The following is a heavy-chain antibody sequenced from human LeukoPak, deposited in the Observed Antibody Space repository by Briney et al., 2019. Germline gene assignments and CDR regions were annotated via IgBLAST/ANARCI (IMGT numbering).Heavy chain of an antibody. Sequence: SETLSLTCTVSGGSISSSSYYWGWIRQPPGKGLEWIGSIYYSGSTYYNPSLKSRVTLSVDTSNNNFSLKMRSVTAADTAVYYCARDFLERHEAWFDPWGQGTLVTVSS. CDR1: GGSISSSSYY. V-gene: IGHV4-39*02. CDR2: IYYSGST. D-gene: IGHD1-1*01. CDR3: ARDFLERHEAWFDP. J-gene: IGHJ5*02.